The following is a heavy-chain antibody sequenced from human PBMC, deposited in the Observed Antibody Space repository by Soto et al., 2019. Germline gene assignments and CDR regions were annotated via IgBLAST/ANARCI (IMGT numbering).Heavy chain of an antibody. CDR2: IYPGDSGT. CDR3: ARHNGNTGPYYYYGMDV. Sequence: AGESLKISCKGSGYSFTSYWIGWVRQMPGKGLEWMGIIYPGDSGTRYSPSFQGQVTISADKSISTAYLQWSSLKASDTAMYYCARHNGNTGPYYYYGMDVWGQGTTVTVS. CDR1: GYSFTSYW. J-gene: IGHJ6*02. D-gene: IGHD1-20*01. V-gene: IGHV5-51*01.